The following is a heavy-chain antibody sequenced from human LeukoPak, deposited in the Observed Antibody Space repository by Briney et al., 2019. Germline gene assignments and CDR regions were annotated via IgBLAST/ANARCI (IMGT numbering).Heavy chain of an antibody. CDR1: GYTFTGYY. D-gene: IGHD3-9*01. V-gene: IGHV1-2*02. CDR3: ARDPDYYDILTGYYSPAPPFDY. Sequence: ASVTVSCKASGYTFTGYYMHWVRQAPGQGLEWMGWINPNSGGTNYAQKFQGRVTMTRDTSISTAYMELSRLRSDDTAVYYCARDPDYYDILTGYYSPAPPFDYWGQGTLVTVSS. J-gene: IGHJ4*02. CDR2: INPNSGGT.